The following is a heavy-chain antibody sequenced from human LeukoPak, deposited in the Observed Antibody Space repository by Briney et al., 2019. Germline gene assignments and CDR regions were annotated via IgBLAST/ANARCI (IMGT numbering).Heavy chain of an antibody. CDR3: ANEIRPNDY. D-gene: IGHD4-17*01. J-gene: IGHJ4*02. CDR2: ISISGSKT. V-gene: IGHV3-23*01. Sequence: GGSLRLSCAASEFDFSSHAMTWVRQAPGKGLEWVPAISISGSKTYYADSVKGRFTISRDNSKNTLYLQMNSLRAEDTAVYYCANEIRPNDYWGQGTQVTVSS. CDR1: EFDFSSHA.